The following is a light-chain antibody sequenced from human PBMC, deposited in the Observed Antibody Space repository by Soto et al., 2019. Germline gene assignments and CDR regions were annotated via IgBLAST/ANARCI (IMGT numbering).Light chain of an antibody. J-gene: IGKJ4*01. CDR3: QQYGSSPFT. CDR1: QSVTSSY. Sequence: EIVLTQSPGTLSLSPGERATLSCRASQSVTSSYLAWYQQKPGQAPRLLIYGASRRATGIPDRFSGSGSGTDFTLTISRLEPEDFAVYYCQQYGSSPFTCDGGTKVEIK. CDR2: GAS. V-gene: IGKV3-20*01.